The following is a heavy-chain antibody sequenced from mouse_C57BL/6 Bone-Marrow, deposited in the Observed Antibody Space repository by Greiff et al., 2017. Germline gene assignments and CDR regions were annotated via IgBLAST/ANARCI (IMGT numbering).Heavy chain of an antibody. CDR2: IHPNSGST. Sequence: QVQLQQPGAELVKPGASVKLSCKASGYTFTSYWMHWVKQRPGQGLEWIGMIHPNSGSTNYNEKFKSKATLTVDKSSSTAYMQLSSLTSEDSAVYYCAREDTTAVWDFDVWGTGTTVTVSS. CDR3: AREDTTAVWDFDV. V-gene: IGHV1-64*01. D-gene: IGHD1-2*01. CDR1: GYTFTSYW. J-gene: IGHJ1*03.